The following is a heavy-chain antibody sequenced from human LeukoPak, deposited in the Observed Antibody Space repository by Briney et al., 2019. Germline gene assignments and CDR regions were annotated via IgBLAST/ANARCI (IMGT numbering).Heavy chain of an antibody. Sequence: SETLSLTCTVSGGSISSYYWSWIRQPPGKGLEWIGYIYYSGSTNYNPSLKSRVTISVDTSKNQFSLKLSSVTAADTAVYYCTRGDFFDYWGQGTLVTVSS. CDR2: IYYSGST. CDR3: TRGDFFDY. J-gene: IGHJ4*02. V-gene: IGHV4-59*01. CDR1: GGSISSYY.